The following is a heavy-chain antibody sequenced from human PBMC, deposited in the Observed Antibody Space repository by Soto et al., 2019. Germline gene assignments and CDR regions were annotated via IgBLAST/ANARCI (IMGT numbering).Heavy chain of an antibody. CDR3: AKGRGGFLEWLLFDY. J-gene: IGHJ4*02. D-gene: IGHD3-3*01. CDR1: GFTFSSYA. V-gene: IGHV3-23*01. Sequence: EVQLLESGGGLVQPGGSLRLSCAASGFTFSSYAMSWVRQAPGKGLEWVTAISGSGGSTYYADSVKGRFTISRDNSKNTLYLQLNSLRAEDTAVYYCAKGRGGFLEWLLFDYWGQGTLVTVSS. CDR2: ISGSGGST.